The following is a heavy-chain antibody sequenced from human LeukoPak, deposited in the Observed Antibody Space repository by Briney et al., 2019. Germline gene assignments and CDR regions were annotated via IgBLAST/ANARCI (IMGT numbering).Heavy chain of an antibody. D-gene: IGHD2-2*01. Sequence: GGSLRLSCAASGFNVSNHWMHWVRQAPGKELVWVSRINSYGRRTSYADSVKGRFTISRDNAKNTLYLQMNSLRPDDTAVYYCAREVEVVPATMGAYYYYMDVWGKGTTVTVSS. CDR1: GFNVSNHW. CDR3: AREVEVVPATMGAYYYYMDV. CDR2: INSYGRRT. V-gene: IGHV3-74*01. J-gene: IGHJ6*03.